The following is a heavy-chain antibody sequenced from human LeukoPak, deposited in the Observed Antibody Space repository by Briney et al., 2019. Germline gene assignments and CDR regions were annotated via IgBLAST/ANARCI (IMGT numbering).Heavy chain of an antibody. CDR1: GYTFTSYD. CDR2: MNPNSGNT. Sequence: GASVKVSCKASGYTFTSYDINWVRQATGQGVEWMGWMNPNSGNTGYAQKFQGRVTMTRNTSISTAYMELSSLRSEDTAVYYCARGPGDSSGFGLDYWGQGTLVTVSS. D-gene: IGHD3-22*01. CDR3: ARGPGDSSGFGLDY. V-gene: IGHV1-8*01. J-gene: IGHJ4*02.